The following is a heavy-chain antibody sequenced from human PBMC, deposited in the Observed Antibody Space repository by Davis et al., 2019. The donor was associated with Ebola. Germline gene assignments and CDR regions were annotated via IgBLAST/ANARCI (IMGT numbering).Heavy chain of an antibody. Sequence: PGGSLRLSCAASGFTFSSYWMSWVRQAPGKGLEWVANIKQDGSEKYYVDSVKGRFTISRDNAKNSLYLQMNSLRDEDTALYYCVRGVVVVASIYGLDVWGQGTTVTVSS. CDR1: GFTFSSYW. J-gene: IGHJ6*02. CDR3: VRGVVVVASIYGLDV. V-gene: IGHV3-7*01. D-gene: IGHD2-15*01. CDR2: IKQDGSEK.